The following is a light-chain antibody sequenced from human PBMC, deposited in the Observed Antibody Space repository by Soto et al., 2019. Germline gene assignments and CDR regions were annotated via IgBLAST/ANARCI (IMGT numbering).Light chain of an antibody. CDR2: DAS. CDR1: QTISTY. V-gene: IGKV1-39*01. J-gene: IGKJ2*01. CDR3: QQSDSTPYT. Sequence: DIQMTQSPSSLSASVGDRVTITCRASQTISTYLNCYQQKPGKDPRLLIYDASSLLSGVPSRFSGSGSGTDFTLTIASLQPEDFSTYYCQQSDSTPYTFGQGTQVEI.